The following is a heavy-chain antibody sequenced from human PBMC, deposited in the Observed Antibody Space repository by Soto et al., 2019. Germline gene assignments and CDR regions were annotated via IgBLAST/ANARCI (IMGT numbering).Heavy chain of an antibody. J-gene: IGHJ4*02. D-gene: IGHD2-8*01. V-gene: IGHV1-18*01. CDR1: GYTFSSYS. CDR2: ISTTSGNT. Sequence: QIQMVQSGAGGKQPGASVKFSGKTSGYTFSSYSINWVRQAPGQGLEWMAWISTTSGNTHYAERVQDRVTVTLDKSARTAFMEMWGLTSDDTAVYFCARDNGYYDFWGQGTLVTVSS. CDR3: ARDNGYYDF.